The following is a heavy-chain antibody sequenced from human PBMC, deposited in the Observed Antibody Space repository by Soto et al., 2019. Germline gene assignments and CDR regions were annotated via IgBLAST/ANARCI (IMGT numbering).Heavy chain of an antibody. J-gene: IGHJ4*02. CDR3: PKQSREPTGDY. CDR1: GFSFSDSW. D-gene: IGHD1-1*01. V-gene: IGHV3-7*03. CDR2: INPDGSVK. Sequence: SGGSLRLSCAVSGFSFSDSWISWIRQPPGKGLEWVAHINPDGSVKYYVDSVEGRFTISRDNARNSLYLQMRSLRADDAAVYYCPKQSREPTGDYWGRGALVTVYS.